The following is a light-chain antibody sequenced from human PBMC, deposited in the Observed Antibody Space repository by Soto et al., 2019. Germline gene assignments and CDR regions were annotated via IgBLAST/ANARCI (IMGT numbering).Light chain of an antibody. J-gene: IGKJ2*01. Sequence: EIVLTQSPDSLSLSPGERATLSCRASQSVSSKYLGWYQQKPGQAPRLLIYGASSRANGIPDRFSGSGSGTDFTLTISRLEPEDFAVYYCQHYDSLPHTFGQGTKLVS. CDR3: QHYDSLPHT. CDR1: QSVSSKY. CDR2: GAS. V-gene: IGKV3-20*01.